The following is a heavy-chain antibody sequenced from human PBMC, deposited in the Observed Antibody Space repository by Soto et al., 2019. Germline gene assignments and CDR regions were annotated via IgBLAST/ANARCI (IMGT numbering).Heavy chain of an antibody. CDR3: ARFISYSSSWYMTIFDY. CDR2: TYYRSKWYN. V-gene: IGHV6-1*01. D-gene: IGHD6-13*01. Sequence: SQTLSLTCAISGDSVSSNSAAWNWIRQSPSRGLEWLGRTYYRSKWYNDYAVSVKSRITINPDTSKNQFSLQLNSVTPEDTAVYYCARFISYSSSWYMTIFDYWGQGTLVTVSS. J-gene: IGHJ4*02. CDR1: GDSVSSNSAA.